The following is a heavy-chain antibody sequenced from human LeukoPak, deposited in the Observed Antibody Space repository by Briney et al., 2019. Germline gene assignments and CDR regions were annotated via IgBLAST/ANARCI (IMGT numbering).Heavy chain of an antibody. D-gene: IGHD2-2*01. J-gene: IGHJ4*02. CDR2: IKQDGSEE. CDR3: ARVRGGLVPTAMGLDY. CDR1: GFTFSGYW. Sequence: GGSLRLSCAASGFTFSGYWMTWVRQAPGKGLEWVANIKQDGSEEYYVDSVKGRFTISRDNAKNSLDLQMNSLRAEDTALYYCARVRGGLVPTAMGLDYWGQGTLVTVSS. V-gene: IGHV3-7*01.